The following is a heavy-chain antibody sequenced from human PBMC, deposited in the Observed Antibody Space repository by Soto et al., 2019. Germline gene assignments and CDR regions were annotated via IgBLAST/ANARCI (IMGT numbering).Heavy chain of an antibody. J-gene: IGHJ4*02. V-gene: IGHV1-18*01. CDR1: NYDFRDYG. Sequence: QVQLVQSGPEMKEPGASVKVSCKASNYDFRDYGFSWVRQAPGQGLEWMGWISPYKGDTNYAQKYQGRVTLTTDSSTNTAYMELRSLRSDDTAMYYCARDLPHYDPTYSVVVARVDYWGQGTLVTVSS. CDR3: ARDLPHYDPTYSVVVARVDY. CDR2: ISPYKGDT. D-gene: IGHD2-21*01.